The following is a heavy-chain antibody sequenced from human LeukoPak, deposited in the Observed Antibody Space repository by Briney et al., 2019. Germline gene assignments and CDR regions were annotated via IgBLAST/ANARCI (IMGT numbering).Heavy chain of an antibody. D-gene: IGHD5-24*01. CDR3: VSWPAEDGIDSEY. V-gene: IGHV3-7*01. J-gene: IGHJ4*02. Sequence: GESLRLSCAPSGLTFRTNWMSWVRQAPGKGREWVAHINQEGNQKYYVDSVKGRFTISRDNAKNSLYLRMNSLRAEDAAVYYCVSWPAEDGIDSEYWGQGTLVTVSS. CDR1: GLTFRTNW. CDR2: INQEGNQK.